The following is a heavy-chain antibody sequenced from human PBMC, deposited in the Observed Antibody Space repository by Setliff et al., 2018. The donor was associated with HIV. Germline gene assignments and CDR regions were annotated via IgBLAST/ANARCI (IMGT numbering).Heavy chain of an antibody. CDR3: ARSLGHDYGDNDSPLYNWFDP. CDR1: GGTFSTYP. CDR2: IIPIFGTA. Sequence: ASVKVSCKASGGTFSTYPINWVRQAPGQGLEWMGGIIPIFGTANYAQKFQGRVTITTDESTNTAYMELSSLRSEDTAVYYCARSLGHDYGDNDSPLYNWFDPWGQGTLVTAPQ. J-gene: IGHJ5*02. D-gene: IGHD4-17*01. V-gene: IGHV1-69*05.